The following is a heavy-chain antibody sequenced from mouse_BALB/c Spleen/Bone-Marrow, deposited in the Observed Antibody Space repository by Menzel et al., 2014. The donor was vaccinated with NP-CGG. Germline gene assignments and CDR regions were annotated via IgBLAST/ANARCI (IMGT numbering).Heavy chain of an antibody. CDR1: GYAFXSFW. CDR3: ARDDFGPDY. V-gene: IGHV1-80*01. CDR2: IYPGDGDT. J-gene: IGHJ2*01. Sequence: QVQLKQSGAELVRPGSSVKISCKASGYAFXSFWMNWMKQRPGQGPKWIGQIYPGDGDTNYNGKFKGKATLTADMSSSTAYIQLSSLTSEDSAVYFCARDDFGPDYWGQGTTLTVSS. D-gene: IGHD2-4*01.